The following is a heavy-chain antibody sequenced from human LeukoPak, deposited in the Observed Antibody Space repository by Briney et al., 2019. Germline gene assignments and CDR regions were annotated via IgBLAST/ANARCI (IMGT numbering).Heavy chain of an antibody. D-gene: IGHD2-21*02. CDR1: GFTFSGSA. Sequence: GGSLRLSCAASGFTFSGSAMHWVRQASGKGLEWVGRIRSKANSYATAYAASVKGRFTISRDDSKNTAYLQMNSLKTEDTAVYYCTRHSLTSAYCGGDCYWNYAFDIWGQGTMVTVSS. J-gene: IGHJ3*02. CDR3: TRHSLTSAYCGGDCYWNYAFDI. V-gene: IGHV3-73*01. CDR2: IRSKANSYAT.